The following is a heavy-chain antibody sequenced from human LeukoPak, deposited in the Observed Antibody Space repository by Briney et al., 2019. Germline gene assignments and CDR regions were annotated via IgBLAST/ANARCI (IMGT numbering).Heavy chain of an antibody. V-gene: IGHV4-39*01. D-gene: IGHD5-18*01. CDR2: IYYSGST. J-gene: IGHJ5*02. Sequence: PSETLSLTCTVSGGSISSSSYYWGWIRQPPGKGLEWIGSIYYSGSTYYNPSLKSRVTISVDTSKNQFSLKLSSVTAADTAVYYCARTAMQPLVWFDPWGQGTLVTVSS. CDR1: GGSISSSSYY. CDR3: ARTAMQPLVWFDP.